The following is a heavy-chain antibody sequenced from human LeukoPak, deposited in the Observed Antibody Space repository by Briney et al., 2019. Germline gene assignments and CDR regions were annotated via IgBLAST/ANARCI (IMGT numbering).Heavy chain of an antibody. Sequence: ASVKVSCKASGYTFTSYGFSWVRQAPGQGLEWMGWISAYNRNTNYAQKFQGRVSMTTDTSTSTAYMELKSLTSDDTAVYYCAREGGLWFDPWGQGTLVTVSS. D-gene: IGHD2-15*01. J-gene: IGHJ5*02. CDR2: ISAYNRNT. CDR3: AREGGLWFDP. CDR1: GYTFTSYG. V-gene: IGHV1-18*01.